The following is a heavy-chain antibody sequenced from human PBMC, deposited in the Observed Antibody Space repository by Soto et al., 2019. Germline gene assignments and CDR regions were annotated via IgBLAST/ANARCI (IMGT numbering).Heavy chain of an antibody. V-gene: IGHV1-3*01. CDR3: ARDRYDYIWGSYRFHLDY. J-gene: IGHJ4*02. D-gene: IGHD3-16*02. CDR2: INAGNSNT. CDR1: GYTFTSYA. Sequence: QVQLVQSGAEVKKPGASVKVSCKASGYTFTSYAMHWVRQAPGQRLECMGWINAGNSNTKYSQKFQGGVTITRDTSASTAYTELSSLRSEDTAVYYCARDRYDYIWGSYRFHLDYWGQGTLVTVSS.